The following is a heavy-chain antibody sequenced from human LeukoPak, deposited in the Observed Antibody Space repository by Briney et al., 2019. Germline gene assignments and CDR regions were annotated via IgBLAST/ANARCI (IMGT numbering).Heavy chain of an antibody. Sequence: ASVTVSCKASGYTFTGYYMHWVRQAPGQGLEWMGWINPSSGGTNYAQKFQGRVTMTRDTSISTAYMELSRLRSDDTAVYYCARELDYYGSGSLDYWGQGTLVTVSS. J-gene: IGHJ4*02. CDR2: INPSSGGT. CDR3: ARELDYYGSGSLDY. CDR1: GYTFTGYY. D-gene: IGHD3-10*01. V-gene: IGHV1-2*02.